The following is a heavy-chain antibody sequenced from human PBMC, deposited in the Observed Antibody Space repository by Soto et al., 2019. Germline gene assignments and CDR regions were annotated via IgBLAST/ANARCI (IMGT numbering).Heavy chain of an antibody. J-gene: IGHJ6*02. V-gene: IGHV3-48*02. CDR2: ISNSSSSI. Sequence: PGGSLRLSCAASGFTFSSYAMSWVRQAPGKGLEWVSDISNSSSSIYYADSVKGRFTISRDNAKNSLYLQMNSLRDEDTAVYYCARDLWRHHQRGYSYGYLYYYYGMDVWGQGTTVTVSS. CDR1: GFTFSSYA. CDR3: ARDLWRHHQRGYSYGYLYYYYGMDV. D-gene: IGHD5-18*01.